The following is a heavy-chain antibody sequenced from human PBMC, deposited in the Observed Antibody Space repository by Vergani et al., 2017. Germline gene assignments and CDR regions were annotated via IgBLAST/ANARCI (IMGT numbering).Heavy chain of an antibody. CDR2: IYYSGST. CDR3: ARVLLRYCDWLSHLDY. D-gene: IGHD3-9*01. CDR1: GGSISSSSYY. J-gene: IGHJ4*02. V-gene: IGHV4-39*07. Sequence: QLQLQESGPGLVKPSETLSLTCTVSGGSISSSSYYWGWIRQPPGKGLEWIGSIYYSGSTYYNPSLKSRVTISVDTSKNQFSLKLSSVTAADTAVYYCARVLLRYCDWLSHLDYWGQGTLVTVSS.